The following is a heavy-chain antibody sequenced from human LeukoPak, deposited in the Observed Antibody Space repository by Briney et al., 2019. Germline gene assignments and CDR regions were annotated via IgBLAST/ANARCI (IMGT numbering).Heavy chain of an antibody. CDR1: GFTFNSYS. D-gene: IGHD5-12*01. J-gene: IGHJ3*02. CDR3: ASAYSPPWISDSYAFVI. CDR2: ITSTSKYI. V-gene: IGHV3-21*01. Sequence: GGSLRLSCVASGFTFNSYSMNWVRQAPGKGLEWVSSITSTSKYIDYADSLKGRFTISRDNARSSVYLQMNSLRAEDTAVYFCASAYSPPWISDSYAFVIWGPGTMVTVSS.